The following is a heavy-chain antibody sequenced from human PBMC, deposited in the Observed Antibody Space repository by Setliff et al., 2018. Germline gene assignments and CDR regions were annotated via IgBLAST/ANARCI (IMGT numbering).Heavy chain of an antibody. Sequence: SETLSLTCTVSGYSISSGYYWGWIRQPPGKGLEWIGSIYHSGSTYYNPSLKSRVTISVDTSKNQFSLKLSPVTAADTAVYYCARLNYDSLTGYYGSPYYYGMDVWGQGTTVTVSS. J-gene: IGHJ6*02. V-gene: IGHV4-38-2*02. D-gene: IGHD3-9*01. CDR3: ARLNYDSLTGYYGSPYYYGMDV. CDR2: IYHSGST. CDR1: GYSISSGYY.